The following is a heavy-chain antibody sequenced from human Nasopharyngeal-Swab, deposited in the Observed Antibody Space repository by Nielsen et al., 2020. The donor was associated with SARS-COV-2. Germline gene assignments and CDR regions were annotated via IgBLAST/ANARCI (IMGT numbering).Heavy chain of an antibody. D-gene: IGHD3-3*01. CDR3: AKDREWRLRGMDV. CDR2: VSVYNGNT. Sequence: ASVKVSCKASGYSFTSYGISWVRQAPGQGLEWMGWVSVYNGNTDYAQKLQGRVTMTTDTSTSTAYMELRSLRSDDTAVYYCAKDREWRLRGMDVWGQGTTVTVSS. CDR1: GYSFTSYG. J-gene: IGHJ6*02. V-gene: IGHV1-18*01.